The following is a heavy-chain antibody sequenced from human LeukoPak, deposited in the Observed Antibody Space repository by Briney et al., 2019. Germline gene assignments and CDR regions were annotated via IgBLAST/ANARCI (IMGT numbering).Heavy chain of an antibody. CDR3: AREVVLLTDYYYGMDV. J-gene: IGHJ6*02. Sequence: GGSLRLSCAASGFTFSSYEMNWVRQAPGKGLEWVSYISSSGSTIYYADSVKGRFTISRDNAKNSLYLQMNSLRAEDTAVYYCAREVVLLTDYYYGMDVWGQGTTVTVSS. V-gene: IGHV3-48*03. D-gene: IGHD2-15*01. CDR1: GFTFSSYE. CDR2: ISSSGSTI.